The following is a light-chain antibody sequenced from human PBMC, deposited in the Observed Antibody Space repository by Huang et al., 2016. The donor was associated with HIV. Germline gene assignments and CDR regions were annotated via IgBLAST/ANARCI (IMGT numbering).Light chain of an antibody. CDR1: QSISTY. J-gene: IGKJ5*01. CDR2: SAS. Sequence: IQMTQSPTSLSASVGDRVSIACRASQSISTYLNWYQQKPGKAPKILISSASALHSGVPSRFSGSGSDTDFTLTIRGLQLDDFATYYCQQSYSALSSFGPGTRL. CDR3: QQSYSALSS. V-gene: IGKV1-39*01.